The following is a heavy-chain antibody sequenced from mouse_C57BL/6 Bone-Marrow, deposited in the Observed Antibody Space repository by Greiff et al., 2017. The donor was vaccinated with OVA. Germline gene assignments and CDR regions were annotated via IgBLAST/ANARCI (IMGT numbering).Heavy chain of an antibody. CDR2: INPNNGGT. CDR1: GYTFTDYY. J-gene: IGHJ4*01. Sequence: EVQLHQSGPELVKPGASVKISCKASGYTFTDYYMNWVKQSHGKSLEWIGDINPNNGGTSYNQKFKGKATLTVDEASSTAYMELRSLTSEDSAVYYCAREYYAMEYWGQETSVTVSS. CDR3: AREYYAMEY. V-gene: IGHV1-26*01.